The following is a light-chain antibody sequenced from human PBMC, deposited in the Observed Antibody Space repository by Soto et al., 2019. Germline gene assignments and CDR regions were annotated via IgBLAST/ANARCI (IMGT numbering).Light chain of an antibody. V-gene: IGKV3D-15*01. CDR2: DAS. CDR1: QSISRT. CDR3: QQYNNWPIT. J-gene: IGKJ4*01. Sequence: IVLTQSPGARSVSPRGGGTLSCLASQSISRTLAWYQQKSGQPPRLLIYDASTRATGFPDRFSGSGSGKEFTITISSLQSEDFEVYYCQQYNNWPITGGRGTTG.